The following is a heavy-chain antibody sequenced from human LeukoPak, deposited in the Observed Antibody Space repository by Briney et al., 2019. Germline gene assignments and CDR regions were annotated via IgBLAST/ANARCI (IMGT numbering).Heavy chain of an antibody. J-gene: IGHJ5*02. Sequence: ESGPTLVKPTQTLTLTCSFSGFSLITRAVGVGCIRQPPGKALEWLALTYWDDDKRYNPSLKNRLTITTDTSKNQVVLIMTNMDPVDTGTYYCARAISLAGLNWFDPWGQGTLVSVSS. CDR1: GFSLITRAVG. CDR2: TYWDDDK. D-gene: IGHD6-19*01. CDR3: ARAISLAGLNWFDP. V-gene: IGHV2-5*02.